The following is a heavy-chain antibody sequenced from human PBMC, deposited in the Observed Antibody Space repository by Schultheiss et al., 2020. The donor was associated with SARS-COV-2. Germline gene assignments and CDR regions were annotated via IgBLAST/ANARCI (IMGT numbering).Heavy chain of an antibody. CDR3: ARGGESISIFGMVLVQSLDS. Sequence: ASVKVSCKASGYTFTSYAMHWVRQAPGQRLEWMGWGNADNGNTKYSQDFQGRVTMTTDTSTSTAYMELRSLRSDDTAVYYCARGGESISIFGMVLVQSLDSWGQGTLVTVSS. D-gene: IGHD3-3*01. CDR1: GYTFTSYA. V-gene: IGHV1-3*02. CDR2: GNADNGNT. J-gene: IGHJ4*02.